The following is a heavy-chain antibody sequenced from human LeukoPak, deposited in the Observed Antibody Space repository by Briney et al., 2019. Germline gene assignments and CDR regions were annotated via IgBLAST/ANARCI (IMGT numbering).Heavy chain of an antibody. CDR3: ANREVATSIYFDS. J-gene: IGHJ4*02. Sequence: GGSLRLSCAASGFTFTNYAMNWVRQAPGKGLEWVSSIGSGGNTYYADSVKGRFTISRDNSKNTLHLQMNSLKAEDTALYYCANREVATSIYFDSWGQGTLVTVSS. D-gene: IGHD2/OR15-2a*01. CDR2: IGSGGNT. V-gene: IGHV3-23*01. CDR1: GFTFTNYA.